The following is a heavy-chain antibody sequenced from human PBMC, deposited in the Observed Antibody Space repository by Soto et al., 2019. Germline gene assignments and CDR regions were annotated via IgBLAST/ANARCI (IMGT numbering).Heavy chain of an antibody. CDR2: ISSSSSYI. CDR3: ARALVRLNNRHYYYYGMDV. CDR1: GFTFSSYS. J-gene: IGHJ6*02. V-gene: IGHV3-21*01. Sequence: NPGGSLRLSCAASGFTFSSYSMNWVRQAPGKGLEWVSSISSSSSYIYYADSVKGRFTISRDNAKNSLYLQMNSLRAEDTAVYYCARALVRLNNRHYYYYGMDVWGQGTTVTVSS. D-gene: IGHD1-26*01.